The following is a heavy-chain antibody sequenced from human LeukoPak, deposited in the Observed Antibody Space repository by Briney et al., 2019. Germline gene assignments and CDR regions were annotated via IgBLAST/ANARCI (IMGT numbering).Heavy chain of an antibody. J-gene: IGHJ4*02. CDR1: GLTFSSYW. Sequence: GGSLRLSCAASGLTFSSYWMTWVRQAPGKGLEWVATIKYDGSETYYVDSVRGRFSISRDNAKNSLYLQMNSLSAEDAAVYYCARDSTLSNYWGQGTLVTVSS. CDR3: ARDSTLSNY. V-gene: IGHV3-7*04. D-gene: IGHD3-16*01. CDR2: IKYDGSET.